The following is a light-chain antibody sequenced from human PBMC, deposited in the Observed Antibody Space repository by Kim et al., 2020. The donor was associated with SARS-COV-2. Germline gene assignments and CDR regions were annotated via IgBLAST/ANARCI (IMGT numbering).Light chain of an antibody. CDR3: LQHYRYPYT. V-gene: IGKV1-17*03. Sequence: DIQMTQSPSAMSASVGDRVTITCRASQGISSYLAWFQQKPGKVPKRLIMAASSLQRGVPSRFSGSGSGTDFTLTISSLQPEDFATYYCLQHYRYPYTFAQGTKLEI. J-gene: IGKJ2*01. CDR1: QGISSY. CDR2: AAS.